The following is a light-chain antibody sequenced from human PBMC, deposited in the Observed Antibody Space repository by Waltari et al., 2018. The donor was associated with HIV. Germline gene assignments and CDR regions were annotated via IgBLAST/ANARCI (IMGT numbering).Light chain of an antibody. CDR2: GND. J-gene: IGLJ2*01. CDR1: SSNIGSNT. V-gene: IGLV1-44*01. Sequence: SELTQPPSTSGAPGQRVTISCSGSSSNIGSNTVNWYQHLPGATPKLLIYGNDQWPSGVPDRFSGSKSGTSASLAISGLLSEDEGDYYCATWDDSLKGVIFGGGTKLTVL. CDR3: ATWDDSLKGVI.